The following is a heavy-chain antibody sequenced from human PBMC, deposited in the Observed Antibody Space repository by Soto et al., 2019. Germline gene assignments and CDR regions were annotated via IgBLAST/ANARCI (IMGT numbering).Heavy chain of an antibody. Sequence: GEALKISCKGSGYSFTSYWIGWVRQMPGKGLACMGIIYPGDSDTKYSPSFQGQVTISDDHSIIPAYLQGSSRRAADTAIYYCARQNETGAGRSGFAIGGKGTMDTVSS. V-gene: IGHV5-51*01. CDR2: IYPGDSDT. CDR1: GYSFTSYW. J-gene: IGHJ3*02. D-gene: IGHD2-15*01. CDR3: ARQNETGAGRSGFAI.